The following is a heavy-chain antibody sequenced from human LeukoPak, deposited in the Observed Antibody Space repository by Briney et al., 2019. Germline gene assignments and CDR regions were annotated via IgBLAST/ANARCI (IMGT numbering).Heavy chain of an antibody. D-gene: IGHD3-22*01. V-gene: IGHV1-18*01. CDR1: GYTFTSYG. Sequence: ASVKVSCKASGYTFTSYGISWVRQAPGQGLEWMGWISAYNGNTNYAQKLQGRVTMTTDTPTSTAYMELRSLRSDDTTVYYCARSPGYYYDSSGCFDYWGQGTLVTVSS. CDR2: ISAYNGNT. CDR3: ARSPGYYYDSSGCFDY. J-gene: IGHJ4*02.